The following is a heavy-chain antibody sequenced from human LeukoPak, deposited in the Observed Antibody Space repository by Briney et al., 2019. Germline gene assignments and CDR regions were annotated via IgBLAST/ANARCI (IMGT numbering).Heavy chain of an antibody. CDR1: GGTFSSYA. CDR2: ISAYNGNT. V-gene: IGHV1-18*01. Sequence: ASVTVSCTASGGTFSSYAISWVRQAPGQGLEWMGWISAYNGNTNYAQKLQGRVTMTTDTSTSTAYMELRSLRSDDTAVYYCARDLGIAAAEGIDYWGQGTLVTVS. J-gene: IGHJ4*02. D-gene: IGHD6-13*01. CDR3: ARDLGIAAAEGIDY.